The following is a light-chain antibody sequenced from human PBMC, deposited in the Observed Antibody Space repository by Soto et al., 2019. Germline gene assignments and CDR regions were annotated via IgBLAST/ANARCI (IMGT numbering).Light chain of an antibody. Sequence: IQMTQSPSSLSASVGDRVTITCQASQDISKNLNWYQQKPWKAPKLLIYDASSLQTGVPSRFSGSGSATHFTFTISSLQPEDVATYYCQQYDNHLPITFGRGTRLEIK. CDR2: DAS. CDR1: QDISKN. J-gene: IGKJ5*01. V-gene: IGKV1-33*01. CDR3: QQYDNHLPIT.